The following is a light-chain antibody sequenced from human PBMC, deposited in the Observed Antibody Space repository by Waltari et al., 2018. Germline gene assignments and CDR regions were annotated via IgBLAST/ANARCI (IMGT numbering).Light chain of an antibody. CDR1: DSHIGSHT. CDR2: SNN. CDR3: ISWDDRLNCPV. V-gene: IGLV1-44*01. J-gene: IGLJ3*02. Sequence: QSVLTQPPSASGTPGQRVTISCSGSDSHIGSHTVNWYQQRPRPAPKLLVNSNNQRPSGVPDRFSGSKSATSASLAISGLQAEDEADYFCISWDDRLNCPVFGGGTKLTVL.